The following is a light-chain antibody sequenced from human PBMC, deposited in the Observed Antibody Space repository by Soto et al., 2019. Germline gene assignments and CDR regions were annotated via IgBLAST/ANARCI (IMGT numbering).Light chain of an antibody. V-gene: IGKV3-11*01. J-gene: IGKJ4*01. CDR3: QQFSSYPLT. CDR2: DAS. CDR1: QSVNSY. Sequence: EIGLTQSPCTLSLSPGERTTLSCRASQSVNSYLAWYQQKPGQAPRLLIYDASNRATGIPARFSGGGSGTDFTLTISRLEPEDFAVYYCQQFSSYPLTFGGGTKVDIK.